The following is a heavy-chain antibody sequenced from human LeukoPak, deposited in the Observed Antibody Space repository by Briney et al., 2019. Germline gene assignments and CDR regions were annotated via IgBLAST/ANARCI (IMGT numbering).Heavy chain of an antibody. CDR1: GFTISSYG. D-gene: IGHD2-21*01. Sequence: GSLSPACAAYGFTISSYGMHWVRQAPGKGLEWVAVILTDGTNAYYADSRKGRFTVSRDNSKSTMYLQMNSLIAGATAVYYCAKDYCAHIRTAFNFAGDSWGQGTLVTVSS. CDR3: AKDYCAHIRTAFNFAGDS. CDR2: ILTDGTNA. J-gene: IGHJ4*02. V-gene: IGHV3-33*06.